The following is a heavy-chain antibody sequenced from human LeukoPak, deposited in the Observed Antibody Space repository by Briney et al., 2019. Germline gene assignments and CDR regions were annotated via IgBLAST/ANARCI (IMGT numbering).Heavy chain of an antibody. CDR3: ARAPGGRYSNYATFLYYYHYMDV. Sequence: PSETLSLTCTVSGGSISSYYWSWIRQPPGKGLEWIGYIYYSGSTNYNPSLKSRVTISVDTSKNQFSLKLSSVTAADTAVYYCARAPGGRYSNYATFLYYYHYMDVWGKGTTVTVSS. D-gene: IGHD4-11*01. CDR2: IYYSGST. CDR1: GGSISSYY. V-gene: IGHV4-59*01. J-gene: IGHJ6*03.